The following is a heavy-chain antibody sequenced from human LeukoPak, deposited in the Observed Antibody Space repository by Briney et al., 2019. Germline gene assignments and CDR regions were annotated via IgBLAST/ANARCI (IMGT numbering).Heavy chain of an antibody. V-gene: IGHV3-30-3*01. CDR1: GFTFSSYA. Sequence: GGSLRLSCAASGFTFSSYAMHWVRQAPGKGLEWVTLFSYDGSSKYYADSVRGRFTISRDNSKNTLYLQMNSLRADDSAVYYCARGKGSESGYDYFLDYWGQGTLVTVSS. J-gene: IGHJ4*02. CDR2: FSYDGSSK. D-gene: IGHD5-12*01. CDR3: ARGKGSESGYDYFLDY.